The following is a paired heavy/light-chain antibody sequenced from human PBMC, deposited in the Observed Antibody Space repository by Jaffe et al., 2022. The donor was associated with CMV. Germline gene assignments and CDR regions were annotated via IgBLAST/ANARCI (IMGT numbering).Light chain of an antibody. CDR3: MQGTHWPT. Sequence: DVVMTQSPLSLPVTLGQPASISCRSSQSLVHSDGNTYLNWFQQRPGQSPRRLIYKVSNRDSGVPDRFSGSGSGTDFTLKISRVEAEDVGVYYCMQGTHWPTFGQGTRLEIK. V-gene: IGKV2-30*02. J-gene: IGKJ5*01. CDR2: KVS. CDR1: QSLVHSDGNTY.
Heavy chain of an antibody. CDR2: ISAYNGNT. J-gene: IGHJ4*02. CDR1: GYTFTSYG. CDR3: ASDYGYYDSERDRFDY. Sequence: QVQLVQSGAEVKKPGASVKVSCKASGYTFTSYGISWVRQAPGQGLEWMGWISAYNGNTNYAQKLQGRVTMTTDTSTSTAYMELRSLRSDDTAVYYCASDYGYYDSERDRFDYWGQGTLVTVSS. D-gene: IGHD3-3*01. V-gene: IGHV1-18*04.